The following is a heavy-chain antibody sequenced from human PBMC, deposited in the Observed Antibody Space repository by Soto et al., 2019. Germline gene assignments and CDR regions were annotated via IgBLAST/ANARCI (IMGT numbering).Heavy chain of an antibody. D-gene: IGHD3-10*01. CDR1: GGSISSSY. J-gene: IGHJ4*02. CDR2: IYYTGSA. V-gene: IGHV4-59*08. Sequence: QVQLQESGPGLVKPSETLSLTCTVSGGSISSSYWSWIRQPPGKGLEWIGYIYYTGSANYSPSLKRRVTRSVATSTHQFSLQLNSVPAADAAVYYCARHSRCFGSGSYFDDDWGRGTLLTVSS. CDR3: ARHSRCFGSGSYFDDD.